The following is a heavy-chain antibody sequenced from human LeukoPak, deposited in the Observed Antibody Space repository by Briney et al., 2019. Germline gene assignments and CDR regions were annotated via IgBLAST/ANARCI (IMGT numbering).Heavy chain of an antibody. V-gene: IGHV4-59*01. Sequence: SETLSLTCTVSGGSISSYYWSWIRQPPGKGLEWIGYIYYSRSTNYNPSLKSRVTISVDTSKNQFSLKLSSVTAADTAVYYCARVLRRYYFDYWGQGTLVTVSS. CDR2: IYYSRST. D-gene: IGHD2-15*01. J-gene: IGHJ4*02. CDR1: GGSISSYY. CDR3: ARVLRRYYFDY.